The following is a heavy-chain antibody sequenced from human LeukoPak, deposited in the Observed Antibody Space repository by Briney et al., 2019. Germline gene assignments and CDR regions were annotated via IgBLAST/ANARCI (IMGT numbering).Heavy chain of an antibody. J-gene: IGHJ6*02. V-gene: IGHV3-30-3*01. CDR1: GFTFSSYA. Sequence: PGGSLRLSCAASGFTFSSYAMHWVRQAPGKGLEWVAVISYDGSNKYYADSVKGRFTISRDNSKNTLYLQMNSLRAEDTAVYYCARDGQWLTYYGMDVWGQGTTVTVSS. D-gene: IGHD6-19*01. CDR2: ISYDGSNK. CDR3: ARDGQWLTYYGMDV.